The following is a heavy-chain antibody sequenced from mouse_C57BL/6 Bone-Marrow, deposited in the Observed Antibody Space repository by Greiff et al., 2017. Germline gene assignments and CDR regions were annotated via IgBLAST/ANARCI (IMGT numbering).Heavy chain of an antibody. CDR1: GFTFSDYY. CDR2: INYDGSST. Sequence: EVKLMESEGGLVQPGSSMKLSCTASGFTFSDYYMAWVRQVPEKGLEWVANINYDGSSTYYLDSLKSRFIISRDNAKNILYLQMSSLKSEDTATYYCARGPHYYGSSYYAMDYWGQGTSVTVSS. D-gene: IGHD1-1*01. J-gene: IGHJ4*01. V-gene: IGHV5-16*01. CDR3: ARGPHYYGSSYYAMDY.